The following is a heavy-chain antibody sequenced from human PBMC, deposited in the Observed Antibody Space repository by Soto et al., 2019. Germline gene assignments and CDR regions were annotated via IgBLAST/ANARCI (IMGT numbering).Heavy chain of an antibody. Sequence: GGSLRLSCAASGFTFSSYAMHWVRQAPGKGLEYVSAISSNGGSTYYANSVKGRFTISRDNSKNTLYLQMGSLRAEDMAVYYCASCSIWGSHPTYAFDIWGQGTMVTVSS. V-gene: IGHV3-64*01. CDR1: GFTFSSYA. CDR3: ASCSIWGSHPTYAFDI. J-gene: IGHJ3*02. CDR2: ISSNGGST. D-gene: IGHD3-16*01.